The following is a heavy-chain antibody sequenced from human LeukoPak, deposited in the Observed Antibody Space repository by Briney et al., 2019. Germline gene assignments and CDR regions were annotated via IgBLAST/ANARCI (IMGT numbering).Heavy chain of an antibody. CDR3: ARGGQLSTGAYFDY. V-gene: IGHV1-69*02. D-gene: IGHD6-6*01. J-gene: IGHJ4*02. CDR1: GGTFSGHT. Sequence: SVKVSCKASGGTFSGHTFNWVRQAPGQGLEWVGRIIPILDIANYAQKFKGRVTITADKPTSTAYMDLSSLTSEDTAVYYCARGGQLSTGAYFDYWGQGTLVTIAS. CDR2: IIPILDIA.